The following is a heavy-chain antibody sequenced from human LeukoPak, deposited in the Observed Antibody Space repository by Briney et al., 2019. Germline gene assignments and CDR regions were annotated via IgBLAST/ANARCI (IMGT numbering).Heavy chain of an antibody. V-gene: IGHV3-15*01. CDR2: IKSKTDGGTT. Sequence: GGSLRLSCAASGFTFSNAWMSWVRQAPGKGLEWVGRIKSKTDGGTTDYAAHVKGRFTISRDDSKNTLYLQMNSLKTEDTAVYYFTTDGGSGWYDYFDYWGQGTLVTVSS. D-gene: IGHD6-19*01. CDR3: TTDGGSGWYDYFDY. J-gene: IGHJ4*02. CDR1: GFTFSNAW.